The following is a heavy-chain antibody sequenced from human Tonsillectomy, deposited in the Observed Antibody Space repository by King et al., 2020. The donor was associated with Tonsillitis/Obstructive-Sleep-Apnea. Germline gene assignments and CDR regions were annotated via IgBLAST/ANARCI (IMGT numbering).Heavy chain of an antibody. J-gene: IGHJ6*03. D-gene: IGHD3-3*01. CDR3: ARMNGVLIESTIPYCYYYYVDV. CDR1: GGSISSYY. V-gene: IGHV4-59*01. Sequence: VQLQESGPGLVKPSETLSLTCTVSGGSISSYYWSWIRQPPGKGLEWVGHMYHSGSTHSNPSLKSRVTISVDTSRNQVSLMLSSVPAADTAVYYCARMNGVLIESTIPYCYYYYVDVWGKGTTVTVSS. CDR2: MYHSGST.